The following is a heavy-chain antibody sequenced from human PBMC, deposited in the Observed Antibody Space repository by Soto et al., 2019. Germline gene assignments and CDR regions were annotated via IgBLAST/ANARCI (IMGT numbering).Heavy chain of an antibody. CDR1: GYSFTSYW. CDR2: IYPGDSDT. CDR3: ARPLVRGVIDAFDI. Sequence: HGESLKVSCKGSGYSFTSYWIGWVRQMPGKGLEWMGIIYPGDSDTRYSPSFQGQVTISADKSISTAYLQWSSLKASDTAMYYCARPLVRGVIDAFDIWGQGTMATVSS. D-gene: IGHD3-10*01. J-gene: IGHJ3*02. V-gene: IGHV5-51*01.